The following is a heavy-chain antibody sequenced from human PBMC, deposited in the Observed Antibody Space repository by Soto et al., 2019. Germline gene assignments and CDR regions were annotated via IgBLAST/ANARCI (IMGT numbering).Heavy chain of an antibody. CDR2: ISYDGSNK. Sequence: LRLSCVASGFTFSSYAMHWVRQAPGKGLEWVAVISYDGSNKYYADSVKGRFTISRDNSKNTLYLQMNSLRAEDTAVYYCARDRQYSSSWLDYWGQGTLVTVSS. CDR3: ARDRQYSSSWLDY. CDR1: GFTFSSYA. J-gene: IGHJ4*02. V-gene: IGHV3-30-3*01. D-gene: IGHD6-13*01.